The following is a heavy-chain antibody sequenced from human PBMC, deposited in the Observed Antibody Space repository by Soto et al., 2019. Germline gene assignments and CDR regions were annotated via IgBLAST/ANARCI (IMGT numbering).Heavy chain of an antibody. Sequence: QVQLVQSGAEVKKTGASVKVSCKASGHSFTAYYMHWVRQAPGQGLEWMGWINPKSGATKYAQKFQGRVTMTRDTSITTAYLELSRLRYDDTAVYYCARALVRFLEWVPESYYYGMDIWGQGTTVTVSS. CDR3: ARALVRFLEWVPESYYYGMDI. V-gene: IGHV1-2*02. J-gene: IGHJ6*02. CDR1: GHSFTAYY. D-gene: IGHD3-3*01. CDR2: INPKSGAT.